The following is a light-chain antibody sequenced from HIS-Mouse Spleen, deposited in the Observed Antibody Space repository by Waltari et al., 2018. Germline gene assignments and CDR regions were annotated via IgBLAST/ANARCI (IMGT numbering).Light chain of an antibody. CDR1: ALPKKY. J-gene: IGLJ2*01. V-gene: IGLV3-10*01. Sequence: SYELTQPPSVSVSPGQTARITCSGDALPKKYAYWYQQKSGQAPVLVIYEDSKRHSGIPESFSVSSSGTMATLTISGAQVEDEADYYCYSTDSSGNHRVFGGGTKLTVL. CDR3: YSTDSSGNHRV. CDR2: EDS.